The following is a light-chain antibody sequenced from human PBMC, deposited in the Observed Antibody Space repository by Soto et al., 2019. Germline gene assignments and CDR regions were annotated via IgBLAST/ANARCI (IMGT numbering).Light chain of an antibody. Sequence: EIVLTQSPATLSLSPGERATLSCRASQSVTTYLAWYQQKPGQAPRLLIYDASNRATGIPARFSGSGSGTDFTLTVSSLEPEDSAVYYCQQRSNWPPIITFGGGTKVEIK. CDR3: QQRSNWPPIIT. CDR2: DAS. CDR1: QSVTTY. J-gene: IGKJ4*01. V-gene: IGKV3-11*01.